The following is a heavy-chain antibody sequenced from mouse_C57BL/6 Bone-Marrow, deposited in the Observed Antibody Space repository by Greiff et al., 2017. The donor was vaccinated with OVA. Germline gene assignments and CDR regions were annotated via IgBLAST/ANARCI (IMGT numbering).Heavy chain of an antibody. CDR1: GYTFTDYY. Sequence: VQLQQSGPELVKPGASVKISCKASGYTFTDYYMNWVKQSHGKSLEWIGDINPNNGGTSYNQKFKGKATLTVDKSSSTAYMELRSLTSEDSAVYYCARVYYGSSYPYWYFDVWGTETTVTASS. CDR3: ARVYYGSSYPYWYFDV. V-gene: IGHV1-26*01. CDR2: INPNNGGT. D-gene: IGHD1-1*01. J-gene: IGHJ1*03.